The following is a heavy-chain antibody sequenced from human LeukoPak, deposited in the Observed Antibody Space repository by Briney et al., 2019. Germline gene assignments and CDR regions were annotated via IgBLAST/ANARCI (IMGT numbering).Heavy chain of an antibody. J-gene: IGHJ2*01. CDR2: ISSSSSYI. V-gene: IGHV3-21*01. CDR1: GFTFSSYS. D-gene: IGHD5-12*01. CDR3: ATDRGLPNWYFDL. Sequence: GGSLRLSCAASGFTFSSYSMNWVRQAPGKGLEWVSSISSSSSYIYYADSVKGRFTISRDNAKNSLYLQMNSLRAEDTAVYYCATDRGLPNWYFDLWGRGTLVTVSS.